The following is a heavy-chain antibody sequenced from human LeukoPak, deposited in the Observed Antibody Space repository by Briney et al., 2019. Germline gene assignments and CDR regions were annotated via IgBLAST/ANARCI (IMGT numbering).Heavy chain of an antibody. CDR1: GFTFSRYA. Sequence: GGSLRLSCSASGFTFSRYAMHWVRQAPGKGLEYVSAISSNGGSTYYADSVKGRFTISRDSSRNTLHLQMSSLRVEDTAVYYCVKDSSSGSYFDYWGQGTLVTVSS. D-gene: IGHD3-10*01. CDR3: VKDSSSGSYFDY. CDR2: ISSNGGST. J-gene: IGHJ4*02. V-gene: IGHV3-64D*06.